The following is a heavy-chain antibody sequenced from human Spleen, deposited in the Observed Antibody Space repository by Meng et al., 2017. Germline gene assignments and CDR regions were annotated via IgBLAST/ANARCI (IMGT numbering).Heavy chain of an antibody. CDR2: ISYDGSNQ. CDR1: GFTFSSYS. Sequence: GESLKISCAASGFTFSSYSMHWVRQAPGKGPEWVAVISYDGSNQYYADSVKGRFTISRDNFKNTLYLQMNSLRAEDTALYYCARHMAAASNSYRFDYWGQGTLVTVSS. J-gene: IGHJ4*02. CDR3: ARHMAAASNSYRFDY. V-gene: IGHV3-30*07. D-gene: IGHD6-13*01.